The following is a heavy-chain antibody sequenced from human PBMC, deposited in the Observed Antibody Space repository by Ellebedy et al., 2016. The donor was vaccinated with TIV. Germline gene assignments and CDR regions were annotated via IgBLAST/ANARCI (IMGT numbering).Heavy chain of an antibody. J-gene: IGHJ4*02. D-gene: IGHD2-21*01. CDR1: GYTFSRYT. Sequence: ASVKVSCXASGYTFSRYTMHWVRQAPGQRLEWMGWIDVGYGNTRYSQKFQDRVTMTRDTSAKTAYMELTSLRSEDTAVYYCAREGDYYFDYWGQGTLVTVSS. CDR3: AREGDYYFDY. CDR2: IDVGYGNT. V-gene: IGHV1-3*01.